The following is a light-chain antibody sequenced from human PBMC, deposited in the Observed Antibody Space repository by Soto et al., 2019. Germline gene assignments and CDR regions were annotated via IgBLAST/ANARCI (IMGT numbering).Light chain of an antibody. CDR3: QSYDSSRSPLYV. J-gene: IGLJ1*01. Sequence: SVLTQPPSVSGAPGQRGSISCTGSSSNIGAGYDVHWYQHLPGTAPKLLIYANNNRPSGVPDRFSGSKSGTSASLAITGLQAEDEADYYCQSYDSSRSPLYVFGTGTKV. CDR2: ANN. CDR1: SSNIGAGYD. V-gene: IGLV1-40*01.